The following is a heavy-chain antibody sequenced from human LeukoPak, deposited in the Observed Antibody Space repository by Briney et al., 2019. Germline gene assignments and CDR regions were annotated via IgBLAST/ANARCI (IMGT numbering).Heavy chain of an antibody. J-gene: IGHJ4*02. CDR2: INPDGSTT. Sequence: GGSLRLSCAASGFTFSTYGMNWVRQAPGKGLVWVSFINPDGSTTNYADSVKGRFTISRDNAKNALYLQMSSLRAEDTAVYYCAKDLHYGSADYWGQGTLVTVSS. CDR3: AKDLHYGSADY. D-gene: IGHD3-10*01. V-gene: IGHV3-74*01. CDR1: GFTFSTYG.